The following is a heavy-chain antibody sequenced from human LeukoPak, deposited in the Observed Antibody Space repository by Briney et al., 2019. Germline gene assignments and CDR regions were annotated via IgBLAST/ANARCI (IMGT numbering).Heavy chain of an antibody. V-gene: IGHV1-2*02. D-gene: IGHD6-19*01. CDR3: ARDSSGFNYYFDY. CDR2: INPNGGGT. CDR1: GYTFTGYY. J-gene: IGHJ4*02. Sequence: GASVKVSCKASGYTFTGYYMHWVRQVPGQGLEWMGWINPNGGGTTYAQKFQGRVTMTRDTSINTAYMELSRLRSDDTAVYYCARDSSGFNYYFDYWGQGTLVTVSS.